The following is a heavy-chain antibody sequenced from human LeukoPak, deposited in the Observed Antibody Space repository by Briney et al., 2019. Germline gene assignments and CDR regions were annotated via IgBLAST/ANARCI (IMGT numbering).Heavy chain of an antibody. CDR2: IYFSGST. Sequence: SETLSLTCTVSAGSISNSNYYCGWIREPPRKGPEWIGGIYFSGSTYYHPSLKSRVTISVDTTRNQFSLKLSSATAADTAVYYCARHSGYYYARDAFDIWGQGTMVTVSS. CDR3: ARHSGYYYARDAFDI. J-gene: IGHJ3*02. CDR1: AGSISNSNYY. V-gene: IGHV4-39*01. D-gene: IGHD3-22*01.